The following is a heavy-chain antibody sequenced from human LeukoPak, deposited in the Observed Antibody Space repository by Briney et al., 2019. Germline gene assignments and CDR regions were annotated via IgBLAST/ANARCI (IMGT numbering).Heavy chain of an antibody. CDR2: IRYDGSNK. CDR1: GFTFSSYG. Sequence: PGGSLRLSCAASGFTFSSYGMHWVRQAPGKGLEWVAFIRYDGSNKYYADSVKGRFTISRDNSKNTLYLQMNSLRAEDTAVYYCANNDYVWGSYRQAPDYYLDYWGQGTLVTVSS. J-gene: IGHJ4*02. D-gene: IGHD3-16*02. CDR3: ANNDYVWGSYRQAPDYYLDY. V-gene: IGHV3-30*02.